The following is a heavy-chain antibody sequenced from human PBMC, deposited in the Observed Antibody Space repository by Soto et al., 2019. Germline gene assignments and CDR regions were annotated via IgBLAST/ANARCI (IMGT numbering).Heavy chain of an antibody. CDR2: VYYNGFT. CDR3: ARMGDFWSGPGELDP. D-gene: IGHD3-3*01. Sequence: QLQLRESGPGLVKPSETLSLTCTVSGGSISSSNYYWTWIRQSPGKGLEWIGSVYYNGFTNYNPSLKSRGTLSVDTSKNQFSLKLPSVTAADTAVYYCARMGDFWSGPGELDPWGQGTLVTVSS. J-gene: IGHJ5*02. V-gene: IGHV4-39*01. CDR1: GGSISSSNYY.